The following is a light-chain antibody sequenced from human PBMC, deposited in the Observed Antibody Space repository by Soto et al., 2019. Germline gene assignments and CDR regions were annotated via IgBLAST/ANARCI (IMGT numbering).Light chain of an antibody. Sequence: QSVLTQPDSVSGSPGQSITISCTGTSSDVGSYNLVSWYQQHPGKAPKLMIYEGSKRPSGVSNRFSGSKSGNTASLTISGLQAEDEADYYCCSYAGSSTWGVFGGGTKLTVL. V-gene: IGLV2-23*01. CDR3: CSYAGSSTWGV. J-gene: IGLJ2*01. CDR2: EGS. CDR1: SSDVGSYNL.